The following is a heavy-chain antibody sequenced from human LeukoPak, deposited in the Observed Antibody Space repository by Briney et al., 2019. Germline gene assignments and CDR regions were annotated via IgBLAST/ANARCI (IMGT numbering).Heavy chain of an antibody. J-gene: IGHJ6*04. V-gene: IGHV1-18*04. CDR1: GYTFTSYG. D-gene: IGHD3-10*01. CDR2: ISAYNGNT. Sequence: ASVKVSCKASGYTFTSYGISWVRQAPGQGLEWMGWISAYNGNTNYAQKLQGRVTMTTDTSTSTAYMELRSLRSDDTAVYYCAREGPECLWFGELFGYYYYGMDVWGKGTTVTVSS. CDR3: AREGPECLWFGELFGYYYYGMDV.